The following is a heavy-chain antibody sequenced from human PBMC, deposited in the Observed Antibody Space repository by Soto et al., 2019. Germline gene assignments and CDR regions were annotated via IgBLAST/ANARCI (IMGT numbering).Heavy chain of an antibody. CDR2: IYYSGST. Sequence: PSETLSLTCRVSGDSISSTFWWTWVRQPPGKGLEWIGYIYYSGSTNYNPSLKSRVTISVDTSKNQFSLKLSSVTAADTAVYYCARHHDSWGQGTLVTVSS. CDR1: GDSISSTFW. J-gene: IGHJ4*02. V-gene: IGHV4-59*08. CDR3: ARHHDS.